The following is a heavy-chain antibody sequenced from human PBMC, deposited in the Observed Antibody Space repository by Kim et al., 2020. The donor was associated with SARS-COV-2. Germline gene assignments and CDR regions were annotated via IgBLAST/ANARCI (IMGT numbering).Heavy chain of an antibody. Sequence: SETLSLTCTFSGASITAYACYWIQQVAGEGLEGIASGSQTRRDYYNPCLSSRVPPSVDTSKNQFSLKLSSVTAADTAIYYCAKWSDSLWAFDIWGQGKMVTVSS. V-gene: IGHV4-59*01. CDR3: AKWSDSLWAFDI. CDR1: GASITAYA. D-gene: IGHD2-8*01. J-gene: IGHJ3*02. CDR2: GSQTRRD.